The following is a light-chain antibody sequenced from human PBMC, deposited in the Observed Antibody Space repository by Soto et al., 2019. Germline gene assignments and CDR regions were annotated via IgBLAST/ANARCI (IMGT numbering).Light chain of an antibody. Sequence: QSVLTQPPSVSAAPGQKVTISCSGSSSNLGGNSVSWYQQLPGTAPKLLIYDDNKRPSGIPDRFSGSKSSTSATLGITGFQTGDEADYYCGSWDSSLSAYVFGTGTKVTVL. CDR1: SSNLGGNS. CDR3: GSWDSSLSAYV. J-gene: IGLJ1*01. V-gene: IGLV1-51*01. CDR2: DDN.